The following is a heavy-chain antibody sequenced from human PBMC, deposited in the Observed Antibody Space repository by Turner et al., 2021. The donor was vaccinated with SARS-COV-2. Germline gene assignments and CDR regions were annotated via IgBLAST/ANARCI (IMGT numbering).Heavy chain of an antibody. V-gene: IGHV1-18*01. CDR1: GYTFTSYG. Sequence: QVQLVQSGAEVKKPWASVKVSCKASGYTFTSYGISLVRQAPGQGLEWMGWISAYNGNTNYEQKLQGRVTMTTDTSTSTAYMELRSLRSDDTAVYYCARDDPDIVATITIYWGQGTLVTVSS. CDR2: ISAYNGNT. J-gene: IGHJ4*02. D-gene: IGHD5-12*01. CDR3: ARDDPDIVATITIY.